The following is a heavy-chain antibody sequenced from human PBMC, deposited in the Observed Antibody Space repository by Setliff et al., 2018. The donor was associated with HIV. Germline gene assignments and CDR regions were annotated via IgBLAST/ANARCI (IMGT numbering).Heavy chain of an antibody. D-gene: IGHD5-12*01. CDR1: GGSIYGYY. CDR2: TYISGST. V-gene: IGHV4-59*04. J-gene: IGHJ4*02. Sequence: SETLSLTCTVSGGSIYGYYWDWIRQPPGKEMEFIGYTYISGSTYYNPSLKSRVTISVDTSKNQFSLKLSSVTAADTAVYYCASYRKAERWLQLGGNFDYWGQGTLVTVSS. CDR3: ASYRKAERWLQLGGNFDY.